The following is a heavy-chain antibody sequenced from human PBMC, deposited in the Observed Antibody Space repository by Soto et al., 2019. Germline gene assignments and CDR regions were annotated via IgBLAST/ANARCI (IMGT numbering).Heavy chain of an antibody. V-gene: IGHV5-51*01. CDR2: IYPGDSDT. CDR3: ARHNKVVTAIRLGHQFQH. D-gene: IGHD2-21*02. J-gene: IGHJ1*01. Sequence: PGESLKISCKGSGYSFTSYWIGWVRQMPGKGLEWMGIIYPGDSDTRYSPSFQGQVTISADKSISTAYLQWSSLKASDTAMYYCARHNKVVTAIRLGHQFQHWGQGTLVTVSS. CDR1: GYSFTSYW.